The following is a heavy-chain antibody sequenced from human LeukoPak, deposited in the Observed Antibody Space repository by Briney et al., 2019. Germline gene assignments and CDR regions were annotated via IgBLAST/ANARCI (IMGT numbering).Heavy chain of an antibody. V-gene: IGHV1-8*01. CDR1: GYTFTSYD. CDR2: MNPNSGNT. J-gene: IGHJ5*02. D-gene: IGHD4-11*01. Sequence: ASVKVSCEASGYTFTSYDISWVRQATRQGLEWMGWMNPNSGNTGYAQKSQGRVTMTRNTSISTAYMELSSLRSKDTAVYYCARGTTSGWFDPWGQGTLVTVSS. CDR3: ARGTTSGWFDP.